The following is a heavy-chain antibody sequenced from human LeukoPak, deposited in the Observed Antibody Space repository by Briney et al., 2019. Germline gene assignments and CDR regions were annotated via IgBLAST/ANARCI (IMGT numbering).Heavy chain of an antibody. CDR1: GYTFTGYY. J-gene: IGHJ4*02. CDR3: ARDERFLEWLLGYYFDY. D-gene: IGHD3-3*01. CDR2: INPNSGGT. Sequence: GASVKVSCKASGYTFTGYYMHWVRQAPGQGLEWMGWINPNSGGTNYAQKFQGRVTMTRDTSISTAYMELSRLRSDDTAVYYCARDERFLEWLLGYYFDYWGQGTLVTVSS. V-gene: IGHV1-2*02.